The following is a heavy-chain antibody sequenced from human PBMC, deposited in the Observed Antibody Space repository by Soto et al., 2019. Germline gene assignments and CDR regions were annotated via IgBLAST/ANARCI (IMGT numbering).Heavy chain of an antibody. V-gene: IGHV4-59*01. CDR1: GGSISSYY. CDR3: ARGLLNQLPEYYYYMDV. CDR2: IYYSGST. Sequence: SETLSLTCTVSGGSISSYYWSWIRQPPGKGLEWIGYIYYSGSTNYNPSLKSRVTISVDTSKNQFSLKLSSVTAADTAVYYCARGLLNQLPEYYYYMDVWGKGTTVTVSS. J-gene: IGHJ6*03. D-gene: IGHD2-2*01.